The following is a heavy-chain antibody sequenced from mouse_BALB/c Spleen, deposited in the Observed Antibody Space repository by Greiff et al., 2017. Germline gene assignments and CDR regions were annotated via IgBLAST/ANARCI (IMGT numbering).Heavy chain of an antibody. J-gene: IGHJ4*01. CDR3: AREGGGTAMDY. CDR2: INPYNDGT. D-gene: IGHD4-1*01. V-gene: IGHV1-14*01. CDR1: GYTFTSYV. Sequence: VQLKESGPELVKPGASVKMSCKASGYTFTSYVMHWVKQKPGQGLEWIGYINPYNDGTKYNEKFKGKATLTSDKSSSTAYMELSSLTSEDSAVYYCAREGGGTAMDYWGQGTSVTVSS.